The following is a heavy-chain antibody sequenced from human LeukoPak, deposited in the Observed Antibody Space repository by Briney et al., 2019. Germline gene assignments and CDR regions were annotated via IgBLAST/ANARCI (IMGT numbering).Heavy chain of an antibody. CDR2: ISGSGDNT. V-gene: IGHV3-23*01. Sequence: GGSLRLSCAASGFTFSTYGMSWVRQAPGKGLEWVSAISGSGDNTYYADSVKGRFTISRGNSKNTLYLQMNSLRAEDTAVYYCAKDYTSSWRYYFDYWGQGTLVTVSS. CDR3: AKDYTSSWRYYFDY. J-gene: IGHJ4*02. D-gene: IGHD6-13*01. CDR1: GFTFSTYG.